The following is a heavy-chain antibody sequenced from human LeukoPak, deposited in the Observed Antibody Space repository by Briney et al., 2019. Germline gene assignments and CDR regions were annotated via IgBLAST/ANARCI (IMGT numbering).Heavy chain of an antibody. J-gene: IGHJ5*02. CDR1: GYSFTGNY. V-gene: IGHV1-2*02. CDR2: INPNSGDT. Sequence: GASVKVSCKASGYSFTGNYMHWVRQAPGQGLEWMGWINPNSGDTNFAQKFQGRVTMTRDTSISTVYMELSRLRSDDTAVYYCARDNSVEDTAWWFDPWGQGTLVTVSS. D-gene: IGHD4-23*01. CDR3: ARDNSVEDTAWWFDP.